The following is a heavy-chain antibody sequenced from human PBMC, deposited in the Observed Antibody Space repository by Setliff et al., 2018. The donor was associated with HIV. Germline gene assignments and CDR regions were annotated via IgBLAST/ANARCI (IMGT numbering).Heavy chain of an antibody. CDR2: LYYSGRT. CDR3: ARVGYSNSSYGMDV. D-gene: IGHD6-6*01. CDR1: GGSVSNHY. J-gene: IGHJ6*02. Sequence: PSETLSLTCAVYGGSVSNHYWSWIRQSPGKGLEWIGSLYYSGRTTYSPSLKSRVTISVDTSKNQFSLKLRSVTAADTAPFYCARVGYSNSSYGMDVWGQGTTVTVSS. V-gene: IGHV4-59*02.